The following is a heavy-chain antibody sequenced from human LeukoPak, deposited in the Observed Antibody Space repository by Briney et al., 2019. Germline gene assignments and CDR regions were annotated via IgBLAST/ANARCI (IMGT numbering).Heavy chain of an antibody. Sequence: GGSLRLSCAASGFTFSSYSMNWVRQAPGKGLEWVAYIRYDGSNKYYADSVKGRFTISRDNSKNTLYLQMNSLRAEDTAVYYCAKEGIQLWLRYYYYMDVWGKGTTVTVSS. D-gene: IGHD5-18*01. CDR1: GFTFSSYS. V-gene: IGHV3-30*02. CDR3: AKEGIQLWLRYYYYMDV. CDR2: IRYDGSNK. J-gene: IGHJ6*03.